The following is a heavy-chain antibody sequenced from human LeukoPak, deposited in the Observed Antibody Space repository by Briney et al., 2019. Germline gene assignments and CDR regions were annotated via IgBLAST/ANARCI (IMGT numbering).Heavy chain of an antibody. CDR3: ARGSPPSGRRKLRYFDWSNWFDP. V-gene: IGHV1-2*02. CDR2: INPNSGGT. CDR1: GYTFTGYY. Sequence: EASVKVSCKASGYTFTGYYMHWVRQAPGQGLEWMGWINPNSGGTNYAQKFQGRVTMTRDTSISTAYMELSSLRSEDTAVYYCARGSPPSGRRKLRYFDWSNWFDPWGQGTLVTVSS. D-gene: IGHD3-9*01. J-gene: IGHJ5*02.